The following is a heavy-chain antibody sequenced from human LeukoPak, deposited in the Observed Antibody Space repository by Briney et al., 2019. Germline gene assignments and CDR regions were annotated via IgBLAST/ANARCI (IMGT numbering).Heavy chain of an antibody. CDR3: ARAPGSYYDY. CDR1: GFTFSSYW. V-gene: IGHV3-7*01. D-gene: IGHD1-26*01. Sequence: PGGSLRLSCAASGFTFSSYWMSWVRQAPGKGLEWVANIKQDGSEKYYVDSVKGRFSISRDNTKNSLYLQVNSLRDEDAAVYYCARAPGSYYDYWGQGTLIIVSS. CDR2: IKQDGSEK. J-gene: IGHJ4*02.